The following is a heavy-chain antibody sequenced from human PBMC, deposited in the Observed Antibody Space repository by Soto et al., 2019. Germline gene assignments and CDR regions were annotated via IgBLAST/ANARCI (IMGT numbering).Heavy chain of an antibody. Sequence: EVQLVESGGGLVQPGGSLRLSCAASGFTFSGSWMHWVRQAPGKGLVWVSRISSDGSSTTYADSVKGRFTISRDNAKNMLYLQRNSLRAEDTAVYYCATAGTGTFTYWGQGTLATVYS. D-gene: IGHD1-1*01. CDR2: ISSDGSST. J-gene: IGHJ4*02. CDR3: ATAGTGTFTY. V-gene: IGHV3-74*03. CDR1: GFTFSGSW.